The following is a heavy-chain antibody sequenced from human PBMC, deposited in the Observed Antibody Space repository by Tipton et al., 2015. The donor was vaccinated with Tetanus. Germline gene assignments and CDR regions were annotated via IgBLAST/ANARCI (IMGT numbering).Heavy chain of an antibody. V-gene: IGHV4-31*03. J-gene: IGHJ4*02. CDR1: GGSISSGGYY. Sequence: TLSLTCTVSGGSISSGGYYWSWIRQHPGKGLEWIGYIYYSGSTYYNPSLKSRVTISVDTSKNQFSLKLSSVTAADTAVYYCARDMYEGYFDYWGQGTLVTVSS. D-gene: IGHD2-8*01. CDR2: IYYSGST. CDR3: ARDMYEGYFDY.